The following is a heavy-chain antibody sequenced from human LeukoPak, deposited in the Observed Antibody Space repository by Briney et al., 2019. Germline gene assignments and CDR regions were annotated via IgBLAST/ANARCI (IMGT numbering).Heavy chain of an antibody. Sequence: GGSLRLSCAASGFTFSDYYMSWIRQTPGKGLEWVSYISSSSSYTNYADSVKGRFTISRDNAKNSLYLQMNSLRAEDTAVYYCARLYSSSWSYFDYWGQGTLVTVSS. CDR2: ISSSSSYT. J-gene: IGHJ4*02. CDR1: GFTFSDYY. V-gene: IGHV3-11*06. CDR3: ARLYSSSWSYFDY. D-gene: IGHD6-13*01.